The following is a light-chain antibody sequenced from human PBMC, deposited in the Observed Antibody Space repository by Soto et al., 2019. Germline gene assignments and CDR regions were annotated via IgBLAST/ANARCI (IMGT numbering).Light chain of an antibody. CDR1: QSVNSNY. Sequence: DIVLTQSPGTLSVSPGERATLSCRASQSVNSNYLAWYQQKPGQAPRLLIHGASSRATGIPDRFSGSGSGTDFTLTINRLEPEDFVVYYCQQYSRSPLTFGGGTKVDI. CDR3: QQYSRSPLT. CDR2: GAS. V-gene: IGKV3-20*01. J-gene: IGKJ4*01.